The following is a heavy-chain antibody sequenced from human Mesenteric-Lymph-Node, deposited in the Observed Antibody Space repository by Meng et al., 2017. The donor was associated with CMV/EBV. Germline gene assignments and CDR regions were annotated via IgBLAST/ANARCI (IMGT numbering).Heavy chain of an antibody. V-gene: IGHV3-11*04. Sequence: GESLKISCAASGFTFSDAWMSWVRQAPGKGLEWVSYIRSSGNLIYYADSVKGRFTISRDNAKNSLYLQMNSLRAEDTAIYFCARDGYCSGGSCRVGYYYYGMDVWGQGTTVTVSS. CDR1: GFTFSDAW. CDR3: ARDGYCSGGSCRVGYYYYGMDV. J-gene: IGHJ6*02. CDR2: IRSSGNLI. D-gene: IGHD2-15*01.